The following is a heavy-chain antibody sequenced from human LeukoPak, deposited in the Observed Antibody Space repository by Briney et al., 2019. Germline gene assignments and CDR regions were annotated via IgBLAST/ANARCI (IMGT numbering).Heavy chain of an antibody. CDR3: AKKPRPMTNVNY. V-gene: IGHV3-30*02. Sequence: GGSLRLSCAASGFTFSSYGMHWVRQAPGKGLEWVAFIRYDGSNKYYADSVKGRFTISRDNSKNTLYLQMNSLRAEDTAVYYCAKKPRPMTNVNYWGQGTLVTVSS. D-gene: IGHD4-11*01. J-gene: IGHJ4*02. CDR2: IRYDGSNK. CDR1: GFTFSSYG.